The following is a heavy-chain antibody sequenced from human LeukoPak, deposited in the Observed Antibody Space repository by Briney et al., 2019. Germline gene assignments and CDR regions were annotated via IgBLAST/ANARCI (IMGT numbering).Heavy chain of an antibody. V-gene: IGHV1-69*01. CDR3: VWGSYNYYYYGMDV. CDR2: IIPIFGTA. D-gene: IGHD3-16*01. Sequence: SVKVSCKASGGTFSSYAISWVRQAPGQGLDWMGGIIPIFGTANYAQKFQGRVTITADESTSTAYMELSSLRSEDTAVYYCVWGSYNYYYYGMDVWGKGTTVTVSS. CDR1: GGTFSSYA. J-gene: IGHJ6*04.